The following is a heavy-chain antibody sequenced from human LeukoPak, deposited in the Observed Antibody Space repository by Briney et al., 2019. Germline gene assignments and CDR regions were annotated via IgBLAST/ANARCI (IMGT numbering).Heavy chain of an antibody. CDR3: ARDQDEDIVVVVAPIGIDY. J-gene: IGHJ4*02. CDR1: GFIVSSNY. V-gene: IGHV3-53*01. D-gene: IGHD2-15*01. Sequence: GGSLRLSCAAPGFIVSSNYLSWVRQAPGKGLEWVSVIYSDGSTKYAESVKGRFTISRDNAKNSLYLQMNSLRAEDTAVYYCARDQDEDIVVVVAPIGIDYWGQGTLVTVSS. CDR2: IYSDGST.